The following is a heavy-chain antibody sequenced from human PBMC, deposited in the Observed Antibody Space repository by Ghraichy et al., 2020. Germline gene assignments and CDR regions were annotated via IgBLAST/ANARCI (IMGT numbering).Heavy chain of an antibody. CDR3: ARNHYYDSSGYARWFDS. J-gene: IGHJ5*01. CDR2: IGPNNGNT. Sequence: ASVKVTCKASGYTFTNNGISWVRQAPGQGLEWMGWIGPNNGNTDYAQKLQDRVTMTADTSTSTAYMELRSLRADDTAVYYCARNHYYDSSGYARWFDSWGQGTLVTVSS. D-gene: IGHD3-22*01. V-gene: IGHV1-18*01. CDR1: GYTFTNNG.